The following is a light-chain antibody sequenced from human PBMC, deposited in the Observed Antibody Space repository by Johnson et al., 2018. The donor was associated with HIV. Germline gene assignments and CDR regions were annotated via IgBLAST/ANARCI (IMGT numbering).Light chain of an antibody. CDR3: GTWDSSLSRYV. CDR2: ENN. CDR1: SSNIGINY. J-gene: IGLJ1*01. Sequence: QSVLTQPPSVSAAPGQKVTISCSGSSSNIGINYVSWYQQLPGTAPKLLIYENNKRPSGIPDRFSGSKSGTSATLGITGLQTGDEADYYCGTWDSSLSRYVFDTGTKVTVL. V-gene: IGLV1-51*02.